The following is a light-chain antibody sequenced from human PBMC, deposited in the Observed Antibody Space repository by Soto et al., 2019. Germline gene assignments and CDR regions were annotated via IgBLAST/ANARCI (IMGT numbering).Light chain of an antibody. Sequence: EIVLTQSPGTLSLSPGERVTLSCRASQSLNSNFLAWYQQKPGQAPRLLIYRASTRATGIPDKFSASGSGTDFTLTISRLEPEDFAVYFCQQYVTSPLTFGQGTTLEIK. CDR2: RAS. J-gene: IGKJ2*01. V-gene: IGKV3-20*01. CDR1: QSLNSNF. CDR3: QQYVTSPLT.